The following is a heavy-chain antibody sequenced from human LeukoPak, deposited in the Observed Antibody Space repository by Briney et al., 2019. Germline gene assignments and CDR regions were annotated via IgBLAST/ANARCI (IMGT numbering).Heavy chain of an antibody. J-gene: IGHJ6*03. V-gene: IGHV4-59*01. CDR2: IYYSGST. CDR3: ARQKMATTMDYYYYYYMDV. CDR1: GGSISGYY. Sequence: PSETLSLTCTVSGGSISGYYWSWIRQPPGKGLEWIGYIYYSGSTNYNPSLKSRVTISVDTSKNQFSLKLSSVTAADTAVYYCARQKMATTMDYYYYYYMDVWGKGTTVTISS. D-gene: IGHD5-24*01.